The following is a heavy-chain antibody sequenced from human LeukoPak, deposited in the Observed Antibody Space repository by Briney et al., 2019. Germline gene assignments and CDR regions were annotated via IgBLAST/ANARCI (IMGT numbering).Heavy chain of an antibody. V-gene: IGHV1-8*01. J-gene: IGHJ4*02. CDR1: GYTFTSYA. Sequence: ASVKVSCKASGYTFTSYAINWVRQATGQGLEWMGWMNPNSGNKGYAQKFQGRVTMTRNTSISTAYMELSSLRSEDTAVYYCARGPPHSSGWTGFDYWGQGTLVTVSS. CDR2: MNPNSGNK. CDR3: ARGPPHSSGWTGFDY. D-gene: IGHD6-19*01.